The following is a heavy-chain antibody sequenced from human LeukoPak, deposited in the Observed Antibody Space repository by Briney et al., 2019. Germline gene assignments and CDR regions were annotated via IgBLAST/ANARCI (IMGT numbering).Heavy chain of an antibody. CDR2: IYYSGST. Sequence: PSETLSLTCTVSGGSISSSSYYWGWIRQPPGKGLEWIGSIYYSGSTYYNPSLKSRVTISVDTSKNQFSLKLSSVTAADTAVYYCASRYSSGWYGGYWGQGTLVTVSS. J-gene: IGHJ4*02. V-gene: IGHV4-39*07. D-gene: IGHD6-19*01. CDR3: ASRYSSGWYGGY. CDR1: GGSISSSSYY.